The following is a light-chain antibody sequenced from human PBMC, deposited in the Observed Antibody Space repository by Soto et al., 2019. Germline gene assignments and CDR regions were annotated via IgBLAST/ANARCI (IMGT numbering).Light chain of an antibody. CDR3: QQLNSYPLT. J-gene: IGKJ4*01. V-gene: IGKV3-20*01. CDR1: QSVSRRY. Sequence: EIVLPQSPGTLSLSRGERATLSYRDSQSVSRRYLDWYPQTRGKAPRLXIYGASHRATGIPAQFSGSGSGTDCTLTISSLQPEDFATDYCQQLNSYPLTFGGGTQVDIK. CDR2: GAS.